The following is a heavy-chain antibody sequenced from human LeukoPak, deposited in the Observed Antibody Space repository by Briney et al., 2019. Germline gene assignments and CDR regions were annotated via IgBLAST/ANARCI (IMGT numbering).Heavy chain of an antibody. V-gene: IGHV1-46*01. CDR1: GYTFTSYY. J-gene: IGHJ6*02. CDR2: INPSGGST. Sequence: ASVKVSCKASGYTFTSYYMHWVRQAPGQGLEWMGIINPSGGSTSYAQKFQGRVTMTRDTSTSTVYMELSSLRSEDTAVYYCARDRGYYDSSGYSDYYYYYGMDVWGQGTTVTVSS. D-gene: IGHD3-22*01. CDR3: ARDRGYYDSSGYSDYYYYYGMDV.